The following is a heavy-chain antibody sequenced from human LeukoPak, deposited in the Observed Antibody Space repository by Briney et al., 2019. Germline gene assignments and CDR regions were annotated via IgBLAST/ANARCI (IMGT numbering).Heavy chain of an antibody. D-gene: IGHD2-15*01. V-gene: IGHV3-21*01. CDR2: ISSSSSYI. J-gene: IGHJ6*02. CDR1: GFSFSSHG. CDR3: ARDRANVGGGFPDLHYYYGMDV. Sequence: RGCLRLSCAASGFSFSSHGMNWVRQAPGKGLEWVSSISSSSSYIYYADSVKGRFTISRDNAKNSLYLQMNSLRAEDTAVYYCARDRANVGGGFPDLHYYYGMDVWGQGTTVTVSS.